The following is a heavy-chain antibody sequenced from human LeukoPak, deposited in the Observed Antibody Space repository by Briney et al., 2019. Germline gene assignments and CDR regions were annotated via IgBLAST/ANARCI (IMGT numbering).Heavy chain of an antibody. CDR3: PKDRSRQQMWGSVKKWFDP. J-gene: IGHJ5*02. D-gene: IGHD6-13*01. CDR2: IRYDGSNK. V-gene: IGHV3-30*02. CDR1: GFTFDNYG. Sequence: PGGSLRLSCAASGFTFDNYGMHWVRQAPGKGLEWVAFIRYDGSNKYYADSVKGRFTISRDNSKNTLYLQMNSLRDEDTAVYYCPKDRSRQQMWGSVKKWFDPWGQGTLVTVSS.